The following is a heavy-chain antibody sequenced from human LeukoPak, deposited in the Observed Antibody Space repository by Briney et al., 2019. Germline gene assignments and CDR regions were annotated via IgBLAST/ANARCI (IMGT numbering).Heavy chain of an antibody. CDR2: ISSISSII. CDR3: ARSRPGTEAGQPNFDY. Sequence: GGSLRLSCAASGFTFSTYSMSWVSQAPGKGLEWVSYISSISSIIYYADSVKGRFTISRDNAKSSLYLQMNSLRAEDTAVYYCARSRPGTEAGQPNFDYWGQGTLVTVSS. J-gene: IGHJ4*02. D-gene: IGHD6-13*01. V-gene: IGHV3-48*01. CDR1: GFTFSTYS.